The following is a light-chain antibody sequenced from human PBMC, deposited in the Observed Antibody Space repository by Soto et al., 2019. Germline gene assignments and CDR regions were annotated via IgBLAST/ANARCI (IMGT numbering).Light chain of an antibody. CDR3: QQYVTSIT. CDR1: QNIDSTM. Sequence: EIVLTQSPGTLSLSPGERATLSCRASQNIDSTMLAWHQQKPGQAPRLLIYAAYRRATGLPDRFSGTWAGTDFTLTSDRLEHEDFAVYYCQQYVTSITFGQGTRL. J-gene: IGKJ5*01. V-gene: IGKV3-20*01. CDR2: AAY.